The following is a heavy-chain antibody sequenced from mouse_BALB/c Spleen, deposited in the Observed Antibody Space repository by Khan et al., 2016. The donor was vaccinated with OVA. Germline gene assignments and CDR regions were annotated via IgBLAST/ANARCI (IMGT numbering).Heavy chain of an antibody. CDR2: INPDSSTI. D-gene: IGHD1-2*01. CDR3: ARPYYDGYPFAY. J-gene: IGHJ3*01. CDR1: GFDFSRYW. V-gene: IGHV4-1*02. Sequence: EVQLQESGGGLVQPGGSLKLSCAASGFDFSRYWMSWVRQAPGKGLEWIGEINPDSSTINYTPSLKDKFIISRDNAKNTLYLQMSKVRSEDTALYYCARPYYDGYPFAYWGQGTLVTVSA.